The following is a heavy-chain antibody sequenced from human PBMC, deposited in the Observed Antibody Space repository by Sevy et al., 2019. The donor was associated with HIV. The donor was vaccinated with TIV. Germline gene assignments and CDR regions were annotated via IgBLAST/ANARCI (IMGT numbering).Heavy chain of an antibody. CDR2: INPSGGST. Sequence: ASLKVSCKASGYTFTSYYMHWVRQAPGQGLEWMGIINPSGGSTSYAQKFQGRVTMTRDTSTSTVYMELSSLRSEDTAVYYCARERRKYSSSSSGPDYWGQGTLVTVSS. D-gene: IGHD6-6*01. V-gene: IGHV1-46*01. J-gene: IGHJ4*02. CDR3: ARERRKYSSSSSGPDY. CDR1: GYTFTSYY.